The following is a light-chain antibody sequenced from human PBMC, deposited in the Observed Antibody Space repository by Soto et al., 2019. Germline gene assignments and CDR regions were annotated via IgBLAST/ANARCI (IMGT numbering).Light chain of an antibody. CDR1: SSDVGAYNY. CDR2: DVT. J-gene: IGLJ1*01. Sequence: QSALTQPASVSGSPGQSIAISCTGTSSDVGAYNYVSWYQQYPGKAPKLVIYDVTNRPSGVSNRFSGPKSGSTASLTISGLQAEDEADYYCSSYTISSTYVFGTGTKVTVL. V-gene: IGLV2-14*01. CDR3: SSYTISSTYV.